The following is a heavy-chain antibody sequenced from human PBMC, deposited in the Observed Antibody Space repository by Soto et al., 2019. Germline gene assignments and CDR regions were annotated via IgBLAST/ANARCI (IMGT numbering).Heavy chain of an antibody. V-gene: IGHV1-3*01. CDR3: VREGARFAGDC. D-gene: IGHD3-10*01. CDR1: GYTLSRYA. CDR2: INRGKGAA. J-gene: IGHJ4*02. Sequence: QVHLVQSGAEVKKPGASVRISCKASGYTLSRYAMNWVRQAPGQGLEWMGWINRGKGAARSSSTFQARLTITRDTSANTVFMDLTGLKVEDTAVYYCVREGARFAGDCWGPGTLVTVS.